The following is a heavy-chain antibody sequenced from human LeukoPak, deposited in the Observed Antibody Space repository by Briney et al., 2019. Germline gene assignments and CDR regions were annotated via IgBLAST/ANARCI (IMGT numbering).Heavy chain of an antibody. CDR2: IYHSGST. J-gene: IGHJ3*02. CDR3: ARDLSRFGEFSTSDAFDI. V-gene: IGHV4-4*02. D-gene: IGHD3-10*01. CDR1: GGSISSSNW. Sequence: SGTLSLTCAVSGGSISSSNWWSWVRQPPGKGLEWIGEIYHSGSTNYNPSLKSRVTISVDKSKNQFSLKLSSVTAADTAVYYCARDLSRFGEFSTSDAFDIWGQGTMVTVSS.